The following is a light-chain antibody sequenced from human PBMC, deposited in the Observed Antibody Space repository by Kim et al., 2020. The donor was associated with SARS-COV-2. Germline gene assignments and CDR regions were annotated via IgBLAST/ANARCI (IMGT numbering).Light chain of an antibody. V-gene: IGKV3D-20*01. Sequence: LSPGERATLSCGASQSFSSSYLAWYQQKRGLAPRLLIYAASNRATGIPDRFSGSGSGTDFTLTISRQEPDDFAVYCYQQYGSSAYTFGQGNELEI. CDR2: AAS. J-gene: IGKJ2*01. CDR1: QSFSSSY. CDR3: QQYGSSAYT.